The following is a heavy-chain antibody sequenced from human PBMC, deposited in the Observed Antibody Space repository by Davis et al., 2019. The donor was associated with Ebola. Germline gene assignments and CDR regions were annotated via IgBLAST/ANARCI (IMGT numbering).Heavy chain of an antibody. CDR2: IYYSGST. Sequence: SETLSLTCTVSGGSISSSSYYWGWIRQPPGKGLEWIGSIYYSGSTYYNPSLKSRVTISVDTSKNQFSLKLSSVTAADTAVYYCAISSTVHYYYYYGMDVWGQGTTVTVSS. CDR3: AISSTVHYYYYYGMDV. V-gene: IGHV4-39*01. J-gene: IGHJ6*02. CDR1: GGSISSSSYY. D-gene: IGHD6-6*01.